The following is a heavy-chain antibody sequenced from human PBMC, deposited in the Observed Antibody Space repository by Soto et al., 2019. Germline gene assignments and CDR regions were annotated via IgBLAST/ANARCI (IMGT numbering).Heavy chain of an antibody. J-gene: IGHJ4*02. D-gene: IGHD3-22*01. CDR1: GYSFTSYW. Sequence: GESLKISCKGSGYSFTSYWISWVRQMPGKGLEWMGRIDPSDSYTKYSPSFQGQVTTSADKSISTAYLQWSSLKASDTAMYYCARQNYYDSSGYYASFDYWGQGTLVTVSS. CDR3: ARQNYYDSSGYYASFDY. CDR2: IDPSDSYT. V-gene: IGHV5-10-1*04.